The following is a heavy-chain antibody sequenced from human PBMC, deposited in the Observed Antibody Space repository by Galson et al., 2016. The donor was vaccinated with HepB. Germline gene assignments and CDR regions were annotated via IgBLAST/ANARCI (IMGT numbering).Heavy chain of an antibody. J-gene: IGHJ6*02. D-gene: IGHD3-16*01. CDR3: AREALGATYFGIDV. V-gene: IGHV4-61*01. CDR2: MYYSGNT. CDR1: GGSVSSDSSY. Sequence: SETLSLTCTVSGGSVSSDSSYWSWIRQPPGKGLEWIGYMYYSGNTNYNPSLKSRVIISIDMSNNEFILELTSVTAADTAVYYCAREALGATYFGIDVWGQGTAVTVSS.